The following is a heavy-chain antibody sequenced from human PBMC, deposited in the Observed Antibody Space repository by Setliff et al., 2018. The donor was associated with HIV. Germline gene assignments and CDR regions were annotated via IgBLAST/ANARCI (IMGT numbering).Heavy chain of an antibody. Sequence: PGGSLRLSCAASNFTFSFYGMHWVRQAPGKGLEWVAFTPNDGSYKNYADSVKGRFTISRDNSKNTLYLQMNSLRAEDTAVYYCAKEGPYSSGWYGWNFDYWGQGTLVTVSS. D-gene: IGHD6-19*01. CDR2: TPNDGSYK. CDR1: NFTFSFYG. CDR3: AKEGPYSSGWYGWNFDY. V-gene: IGHV3-30*02. J-gene: IGHJ4*02.